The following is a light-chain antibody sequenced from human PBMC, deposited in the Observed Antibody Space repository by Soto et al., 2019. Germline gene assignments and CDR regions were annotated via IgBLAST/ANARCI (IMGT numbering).Light chain of an antibody. CDR3: QHWNDYSWT. CDR2: KTS. V-gene: IGKV1-5*03. Sequence: DIHMTQSPSTLSASVGDRVTITCRASQSIRIWLAWYQQKPGKAPNLLIYKTSSLETGVPSRFSGSGSGTEFTLTISSLQPDDFATYYCQHWNDYSWTFGQGTKVEAK. CDR1: QSIRIW. J-gene: IGKJ1*01.